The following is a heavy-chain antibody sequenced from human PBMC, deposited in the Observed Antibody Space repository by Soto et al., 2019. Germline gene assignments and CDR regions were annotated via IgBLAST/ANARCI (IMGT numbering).Heavy chain of an antibody. D-gene: IGHD2-15*01. CDR1: GFSLSTNEVG. V-gene: IGHV2-5*02. CDR3: AHKGRRGAGMGV. J-gene: IGHJ6*02. Sequence: QITLRESGPTLVKPTQTLTLTCTFSGFSLSTNEVGVGWIRQPPGKALEWLALIYWDGDKRYRPSLKSRLTTTKDTSTNDVVLTMTNMDPVDTGIYYCAHKGRRGAGMGVWGQGITLTVSS. CDR2: IYWDGDK.